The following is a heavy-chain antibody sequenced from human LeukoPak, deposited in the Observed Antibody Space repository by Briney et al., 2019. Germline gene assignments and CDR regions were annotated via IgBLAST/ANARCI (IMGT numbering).Heavy chain of an antibody. J-gene: IGHJ4*02. CDR2: IKSKTDGGTT. CDR1: GFTFSNAW. V-gene: IGHV3-15*01. CDR3: TTDSDIFTVTEWLLGGDY. Sequence: GGSLRLSCAASGFTFSNAWMSWVRQAPGKGLEWVGRIKSKTDGGTTDYAAPVKGRFTISRDDSKNTLYLQMNSLKTEDTAVYYCTTDSDIFTVTEWLLGGDYWGRGTLVTVSS. D-gene: IGHD3-3*01.